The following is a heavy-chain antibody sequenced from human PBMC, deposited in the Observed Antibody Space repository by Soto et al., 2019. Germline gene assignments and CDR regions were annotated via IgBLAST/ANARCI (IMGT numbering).Heavy chain of an antibody. J-gene: IGHJ4*02. V-gene: IGHV3-48*01. D-gene: IGHD2-2*01. CDR1: GFTFDTYN. CDR2: ISSSSITI. Sequence: GGSLRLSCAASGFTFDTYNMNWVRQAPGEGLEWIADISSSSITIYYADSVRGRFTISRDNAKNSLYLQMNSLRAEDTAVYYCAAYCSSSSCYGSDYWGQGTPVTVSS. CDR3: AAYCSSSSCYGSDY.